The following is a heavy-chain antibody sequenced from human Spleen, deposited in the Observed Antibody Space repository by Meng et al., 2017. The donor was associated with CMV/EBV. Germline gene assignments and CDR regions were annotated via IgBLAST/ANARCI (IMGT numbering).Heavy chain of an antibody. CDR1: GGSIRRRSYY. D-gene: IGHD5-24*01. J-gene: IGHJ4*02. Sequence: QLQLQESGPGLVKPSETLSLTCTVSGGSIRRRSYYWGWIRQPPGKGLEWIGSIYYSGSTYYNPSLKSRVTISVDTSKNQFSLKLSSVTAADTAVYYCAPQGGDGQWDQGPRVTVYS. V-gene: IGHV4-39*07. CDR2: IYYSGST. CDR3: APQGGDGQ.